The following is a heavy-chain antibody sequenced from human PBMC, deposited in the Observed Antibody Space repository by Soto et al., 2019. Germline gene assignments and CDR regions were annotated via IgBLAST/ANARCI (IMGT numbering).Heavy chain of an antibody. CDR3: PMVHVYVTPSPQDV. Sequence: QVQLVQSGAEVKNPGASVKVSCNASGYIFTRYGIGWARQAPGQGLEWMGWINTYNGKTNYAQKVKARVTLTKDTSPSTAYMELRTLRSNDPAIYYCPMVHVYVTPSPQDVCGEGATIIVSS. J-gene: IGHJ6*04. D-gene: IGHD3-16*01. V-gene: IGHV1-18*01. CDR2: INTYNGKT. CDR1: GYIFTRYG.